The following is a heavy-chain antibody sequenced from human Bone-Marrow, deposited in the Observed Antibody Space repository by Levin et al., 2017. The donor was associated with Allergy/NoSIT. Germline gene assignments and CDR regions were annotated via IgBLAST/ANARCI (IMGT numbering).Heavy chain of an antibody. Sequence: LSLTCAASGFTFRSYWMSWVRQAPGKGLEWVANIKEDGSEKYHVDSVKGRFIIFRDNAKNSLSLQMNSLRAEDTAVYYCARDQGDFWSGYFQTDVWGKGTTVIVSS. D-gene: IGHD3-3*01. CDR2: IKEDGSEK. J-gene: IGHJ6*04. CDR1: GFTFRSYW. V-gene: IGHV3-7*03. CDR3: ARDQGDFWSGYFQTDV.